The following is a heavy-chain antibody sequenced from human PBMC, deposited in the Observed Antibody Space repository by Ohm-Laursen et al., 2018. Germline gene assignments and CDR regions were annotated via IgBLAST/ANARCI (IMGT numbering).Heavy chain of an antibody. D-gene: IGHD5-12*01. CDR3: ATRTGGYDD. J-gene: IGHJ4*02. CDR1: GYTFTSYD. Sequence: GASVKVSCKASGYTFTSYDINWVRQATGQGLEWMGWMNPNSGNTGYAQKFQGRVTMTRDTSISTAYMELSRLRSDDTAVYYCATRTGGYDDWGQGTLVTVSS. CDR2: MNPNSGNT. V-gene: IGHV1-8*01.